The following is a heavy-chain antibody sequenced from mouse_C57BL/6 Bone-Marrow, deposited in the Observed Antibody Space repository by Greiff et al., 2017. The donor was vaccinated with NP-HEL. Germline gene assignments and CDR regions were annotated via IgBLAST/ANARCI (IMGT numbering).Heavy chain of an antibody. V-gene: IGHV1-47*01. J-gene: IGHJ3*01. Sequence: QVQLQQPGAELVKPGASVKMSCKASGYTFTTYPIAWMKQNHGKSLEWIGNFHPDNDDTKYNEKFKGKATLTVEKSSSTIYLELSRLTADDSAVYYCARREDYYEDAWFAYWGKGTLVTVAA. D-gene: IGHD1-1*01. CDR3: ARREDYYEDAWFAY. CDR2: FHPDNDDT. CDR1: GYTFTTYP.